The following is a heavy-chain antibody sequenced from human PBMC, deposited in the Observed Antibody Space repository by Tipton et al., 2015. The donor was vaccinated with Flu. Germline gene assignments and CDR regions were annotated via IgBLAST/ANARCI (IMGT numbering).Heavy chain of an antibody. CDR2: IKQDGSVK. D-gene: IGHD2-21*01. J-gene: IGHJ4*02. CDR3: VRQIGGGDCY. Sequence: SLRLSCAASGFTFSSYWMTWVRQAPGKGLEWVANIKQDGSVKYYVESVKGRFNISRDNAKNSVYLQMNSLRAEDTALYYCVRQIGGGDCYWGQGTLVTVSS. CDR1: GFTFSSYW. V-gene: IGHV3-7*03.